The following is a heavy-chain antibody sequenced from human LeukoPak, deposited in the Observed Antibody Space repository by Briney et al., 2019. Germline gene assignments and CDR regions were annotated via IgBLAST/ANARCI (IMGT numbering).Heavy chain of an antibody. V-gene: IGHV4-34*01. J-gene: IGHJ4*02. D-gene: IGHD3-22*01. CDR1: GGSFSGYY. Sequence: SETLSLTCAVYGGSFSGYYWSWIRQPPGKGLEWIGEINHSGSTNYNPSLKSRVTISVDTSKNQFSLKLSSVTAADTAVYYCARERVAPYYYDSSGYFDYWGQGTLVTVSS. CDR3: ARERVAPYYYDSSGYFDY. CDR2: INHSGST.